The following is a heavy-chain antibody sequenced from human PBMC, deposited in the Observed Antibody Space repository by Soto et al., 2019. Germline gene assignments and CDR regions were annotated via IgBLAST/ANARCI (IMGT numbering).Heavy chain of an antibody. CDR1: GGSISSYY. J-gene: IGHJ4*02. Sequence: SETLSLSCTVSGGSISSYYWSWIRQPPGKGLEWIAYIYNSGSTKYNPSLMSRLTISVDTSKNQFSLKLSSVTAADTAVYYCARDADYGDFSVTFGYWGQGTLVTVSS. CDR2: IYNSGST. CDR3: ARDADYGDFSVTFGY. V-gene: IGHV4-59*01. D-gene: IGHD4-17*01.